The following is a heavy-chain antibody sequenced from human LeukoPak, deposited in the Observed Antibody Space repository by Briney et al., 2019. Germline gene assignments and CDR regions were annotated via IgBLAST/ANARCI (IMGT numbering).Heavy chain of an antibody. CDR2: ISSSGSST. V-gene: IGHV3-48*03. CDR1: GFNFRGYE. Sequence: GGSLRLSCAASGFNFRGYEMNWVRRPPGKGLQWLAYISSSGSSTYYADSVQGRFTISRDNAKNSLYLHMNSLRVDDTAVYYCVGEMDSGWYPYWGPGTLVTVSS. CDR3: VGEMDSGWYPY. D-gene: IGHD6-19*01. J-gene: IGHJ4*02.